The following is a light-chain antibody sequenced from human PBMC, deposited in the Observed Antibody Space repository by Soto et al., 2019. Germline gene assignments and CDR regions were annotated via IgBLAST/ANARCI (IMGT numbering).Light chain of an antibody. CDR3: QQYTTQCT. Sequence: DTQMTQSPSSVHASVGDRVSITGRGSQGMSSRLAWYQHTPGKAPKLLISDAYTLESGVPSRFSSSGSGPEFTLTISRLQSDDFATYCCQQYTTQCTFGQGTKGDIK. CDR1: QGMSSR. J-gene: IGKJ1*01. V-gene: IGKV1-5*01. CDR2: DAY.